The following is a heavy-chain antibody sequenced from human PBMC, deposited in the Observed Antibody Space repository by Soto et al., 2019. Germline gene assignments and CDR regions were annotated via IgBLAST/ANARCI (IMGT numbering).Heavy chain of an antibody. CDR2: IYYSGST. CDR3: ARPKYGSGSYYNEIFDY. J-gene: IGHJ4*02. V-gene: IGHV4-39*01. Sequence: SSETLSLTCTVSGGSISSSSYYWGWIRQPPGKGLEWIGSIYYSGSTYYNPSLKSRVTISVDTSKNQFSLKLSSVTAADTAVYYCARPKYGSGSYYNEIFDYWGQGTLVTVSS. D-gene: IGHD3-10*01. CDR1: GGSISSSSYY.